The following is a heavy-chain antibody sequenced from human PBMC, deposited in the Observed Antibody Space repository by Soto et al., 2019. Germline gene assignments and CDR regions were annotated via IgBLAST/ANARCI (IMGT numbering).Heavy chain of an antibody. CDR1: GFTFSTYG. D-gene: IGHD4-17*01. Sequence: QVQLVESGGGEVQPGRSLTLSCAASGFTFSTYGMHWVRQTPGKGLEWVAVISYDGTNKFYSDSVKGRFTISRDNFKNTLTLQMNSLNAGDTAVYSCAKDLQSYGDYDYYCYGMDVWGLGTRVTVSS. J-gene: IGHJ6*02. CDR3: AKDLQSYGDYDYYCYGMDV. V-gene: IGHV3-30*18. CDR2: ISYDGTNK.